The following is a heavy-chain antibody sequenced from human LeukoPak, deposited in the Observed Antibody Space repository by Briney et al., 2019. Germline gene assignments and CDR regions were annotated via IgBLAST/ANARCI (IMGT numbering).Heavy chain of an antibody. CDR2: IWYDGSNK. Sequence: GGSLRLSCAASGFTFSSYGMHWVRQAPGKGLEWVAVIWYDGSNKYYADSVKGRFTISRDNSKNSLYLQMNSLRAEDTAVYYCARSRIAAAGTPFDYWGQGTLVTVSS. CDR3: ARSRIAAAGTPFDY. CDR1: GFTFSSYG. V-gene: IGHV3-33*01. J-gene: IGHJ4*02. D-gene: IGHD6-13*01.